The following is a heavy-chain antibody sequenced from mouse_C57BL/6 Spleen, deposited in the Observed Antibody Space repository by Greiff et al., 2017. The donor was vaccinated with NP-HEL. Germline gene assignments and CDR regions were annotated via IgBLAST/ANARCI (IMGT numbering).Heavy chain of an antibody. V-gene: IGHV1-81*01. J-gene: IGHJ1*03. D-gene: IGHD4-1*01. CDR1: GYTFTSYG. Sequence: QVQLQQSGAELARPGASVKLSCKASGYTFTSYGISWVKQRTGQGLEWIGEIYPRSGNTYYNEKFKGKATLTADKSSSTAYMELRSLTSEDSAVYFCARVHWDERDWYFDVWGTGTTVTVSS. CDR3: ARVHWDERDWYFDV. CDR2: IYPRSGNT.